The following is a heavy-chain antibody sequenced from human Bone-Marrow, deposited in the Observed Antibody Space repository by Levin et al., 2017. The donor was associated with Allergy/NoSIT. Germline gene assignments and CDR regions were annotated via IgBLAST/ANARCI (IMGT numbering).Heavy chain of an antibody. CDR2: SNAGNGNT. V-gene: IGHV1-3*02. CDR1: GYTFTTYA. D-gene: IGHD2-2*01. Sequence: GGSLRLSCKASGYTFTTYAMHWVRQAPGQRLEWMGWSNAGNGNTKYSQEFQGRVTITRDTSASTAYMELSSLRSDDMAVYYCARGVNYCSSTSCADYYYGMDVWGQGTTVTVSS. J-gene: IGHJ6*02. CDR3: ARGVNYCSSTSCADYYYGMDV.